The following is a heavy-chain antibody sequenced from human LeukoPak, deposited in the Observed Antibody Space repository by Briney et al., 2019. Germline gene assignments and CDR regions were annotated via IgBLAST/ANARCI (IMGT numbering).Heavy chain of an antibody. CDR2: IYHSGST. Sequence: PSETLSLTCAVSGGSISSSNWWSWVRQPPGKGLEWIGEIYHSGSTNYNPSLKSQVTISVDTSKNQFSLKLSSVTAADTAVYYCARAPKYCGGDCYPLYYFDYWGQGTLVTVSS. D-gene: IGHD2-21*02. CDR1: GGSISSSNW. J-gene: IGHJ4*02. CDR3: ARAPKYCGGDCYPLYYFDY. V-gene: IGHV4-4*02.